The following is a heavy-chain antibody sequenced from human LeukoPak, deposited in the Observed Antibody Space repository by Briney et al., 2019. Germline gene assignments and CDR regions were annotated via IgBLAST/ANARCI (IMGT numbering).Heavy chain of an antibody. CDR2: VNWSGDSV. V-gene: IGHV3-9*01. J-gene: IGHJ6*02. Sequence: GGSLRLSCAASGFTFDDYAMHWVRQVPGRGLEWVAGVNWSGDSVGYADAVKGRFTISRDKAKTSLYLQMNSLKTEDTALYFCAKDYRRTTADDMGYYGMDVWGQGTTVTVSS. CDR1: GFTFDDYA. CDR3: AKDYRRTTADDMGYYGMDV. D-gene: IGHD1-1*01.